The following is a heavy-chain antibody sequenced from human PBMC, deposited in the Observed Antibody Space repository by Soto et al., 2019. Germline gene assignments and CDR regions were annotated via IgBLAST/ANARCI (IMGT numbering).Heavy chain of an antibody. Sequence: ASVKVSCKASGYTFTGYYMHWVRQAPGQGLEWMGWINPNSGDTNYAQKIQGWVTMTRDTSISTAYMELSRLRSDDTAVYYCARDLVSSSSSNYYYYGMDVWGQGTTVTVSS. D-gene: IGHD6-6*01. CDR1: GYTFTGYY. J-gene: IGHJ6*02. CDR3: ARDLVSSSSSNYYYYGMDV. CDR2: INPNSGDT. V-gene: IGHV1-2*04.